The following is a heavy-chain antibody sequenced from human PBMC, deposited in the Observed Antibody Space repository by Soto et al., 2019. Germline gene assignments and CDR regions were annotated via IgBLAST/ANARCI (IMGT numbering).Heavy chain of an antibody. D-gene: IGHD3-10*01. V-gene: IGHV3-30-3*01. CDR1: GFTFSTYA. Sequence: QVHLVESGGGVVQPGRSLRLSCAAPGFTFSTYAMHWVRQAPGKGLEWVATISDDGTNKYYADSVKGRFTISRDNSKDTLYLQMNSLRAEDTAVYYCPREGHGDWFDPWGQGTLVTVSS. CDR3: PREGHGDWFDP. J-gene: IGHJ5*02. CDR2: ISDDGTNK.